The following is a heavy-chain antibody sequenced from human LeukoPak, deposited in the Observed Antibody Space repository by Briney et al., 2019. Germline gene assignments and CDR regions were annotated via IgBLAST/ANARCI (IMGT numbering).Heavy chain of an antibody. CDR1: GGIFSSYA. Sequence: GASVKVSCKASGGIFSSYAISWVRQAPGQGLEWMGRIIPILGIANYAQKFQGRVTITADKSTSTAYMELSSLRSEDTAVYYCARGDSSSWHGDYWGQGTLVTVSS. V-gene: IGHV1-69*04. D-gene: IGHD6-13*01. CDR3: ARGDSSSWHGDY. CDR2: IIPILGIA. J-gene: IGHJ4*02.